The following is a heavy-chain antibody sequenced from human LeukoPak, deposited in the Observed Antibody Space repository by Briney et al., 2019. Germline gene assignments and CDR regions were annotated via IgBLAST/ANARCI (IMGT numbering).Heavy chain of an antibody. CDR1: GGSISSGSYY. CDR3: ARGIVVVAQLGFYFYYMDV. D-gene: IGHD2-15*01. V-gene: IGHV4-61*02. Sequence: PSETLSLTCTVSGGSISSGSYYWSWIRQPAGKGLEWIGRVYSSGSTDYNPSLKSRLSISVDTSKIQFSLKLSSVTAADTAVYYCARGIVVVAQLGFYFYYMDVWGKGTTVTISS. CDR2: VYSSGST. J-gene: IGHJ6*03.